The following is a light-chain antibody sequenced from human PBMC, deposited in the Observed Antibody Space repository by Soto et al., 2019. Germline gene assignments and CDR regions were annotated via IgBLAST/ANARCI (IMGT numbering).Light chain of an antibody. Sequence: DIQMTQSPSSLSASVGDRVTITCRASQGISNYLAWFQQKPGKAPKSLIYAASSLQSGVPSKFSGSGSGTDFTLTISSLQPEDFAIYYCQQYNSYPPYCQQYNCYPPYTFGQGTKLEIK. J-gene: IGKJ2*01. CDR1: QGISNY. V-gene: IGKV1-16*02. CDR3: QQYNSYPPYCQQYNCYPPYT. CDR2: AAS.